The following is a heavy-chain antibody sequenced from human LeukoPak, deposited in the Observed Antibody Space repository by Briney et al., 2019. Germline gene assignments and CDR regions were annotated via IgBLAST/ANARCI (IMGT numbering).Heavy chain of an antibody. CDR2: IGQDGTET. Sequence: GGSLRLSCAASGISFASYWVTWVRQAPGKGLEWVAHIGQDGTETVYVGSVKGRFTISRDNARKLLFLQMNSLRADDTAVYYCAIPSSYDGSRYYHAYWGQGTLVSVSS. CDR1: GISFASYW. V-gene: IGHV3-7*01. D-gene: IGHD3-22*01. CDR3: AIPSSYDGSRYYHAY. J-gene: IGHJ4*02.